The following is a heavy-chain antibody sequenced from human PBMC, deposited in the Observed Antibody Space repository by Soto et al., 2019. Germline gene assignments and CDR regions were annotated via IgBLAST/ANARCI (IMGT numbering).Heavy chain of an antibody. D-gene: IGHD6-13*01. J-gene: IGHJ6*02. CDR1: GFTFSSYG. Sequence: GGSLRLSCAASGFTFSSYGMHWVRQAPGKGLEWVAVISYVGSNKYYADSVKGRFTISRDNSKNTLYLQMNSLRAEDTAVYYCAKDLEYSSSWYGYYYGMDVWGQGTTVTVSS. V-gene: IGHV3-30*18. CDR3: AKDLEYSSSWYGYYYGMDV. CDR2: ISYVGSNK.